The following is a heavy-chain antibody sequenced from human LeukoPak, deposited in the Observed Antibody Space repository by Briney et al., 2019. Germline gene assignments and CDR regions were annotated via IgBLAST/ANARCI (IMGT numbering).Heavy chain of an antibody. D-gene: IGHD5-24*01. Sequence: GGSLRLSCAASGFTFDGFAMHWVRQAPGKGLEWVSGINWNSGSIGYAGSVKGRFTISRDNAKNCLYLQMSSLRAEDTALYYCAKSVERDGYNLYYFDYWGQGTLVTVSS. CDR3: AKSVERDGYNLYYFDY. J-gene: IGHJ4*02. CDR2: INWNSGSI. CDR1: GFTFDGFA. V-gene: IGHV3-9*01.